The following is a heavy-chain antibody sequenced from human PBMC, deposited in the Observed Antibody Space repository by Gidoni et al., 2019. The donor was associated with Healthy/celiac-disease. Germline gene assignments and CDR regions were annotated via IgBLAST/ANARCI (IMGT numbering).Heavy chain of an antibody. J-gene: IGHJ4*02. Sequence: QVQLVESGGGVVQPGRSLRLSCAAPGFTFSSYGMHWVRQAPGKGLEWVAVIWYDGSNKYYADSVKGRFTISRDNSKNTLYLQMNSLRAEDTAVYYCASTPSRSSSWYSVDYWGQGTLVTVSS. CDR2: IWYDGSNK. V-gene: IGHV3-33*01. D-gene: IGHD6-13*01. CDR3: ASTPSRSSSWYSVDY. CDR1: GFTFSSYG.